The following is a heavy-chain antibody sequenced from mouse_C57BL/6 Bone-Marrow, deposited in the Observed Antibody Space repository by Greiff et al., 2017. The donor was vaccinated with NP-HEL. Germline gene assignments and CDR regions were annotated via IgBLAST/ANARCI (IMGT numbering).Heavy chain of an antibody. J-gene: IGHJ2*01. Sequence: EVKLQQSGPELVKPGASVKISCKASGYTFTDYYMNWVKQSHGKSLEWIGDINPNNGGTSYNQKFKGKATLTVDKASSTAYMELRSVTSEDSAVYYCAQGAFITTVVATMDYFDYWGQGTTLTVSS. CDR1: GYTFTDYY. CDR2: INPNNGGT. CDR3: AQGAFITTVVATMDYFDY. D-gene: IGHD1-1*01. V-gene: IGHV1-26*01.